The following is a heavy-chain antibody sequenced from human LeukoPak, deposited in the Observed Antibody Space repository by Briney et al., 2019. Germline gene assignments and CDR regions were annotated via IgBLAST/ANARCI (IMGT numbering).Heavy chain of an antibody. J-gene: IGHJ4*02. CDR1: GGTFSSYA. D-gene: IGHD3-3*01. Sequence: ASVKVSCKASGGTFSSYAISWVRQAPGQGLDWMGGIIPIFGTANYAQKCQGRVTITTDESTSTAYMELSSLRSEDPAVYYCARVRFLEPWYFDYWGQGTLVTVSS. V-gene: IGHV1-69*05. CDR3: ARVRFLEPWYFDY. CDR2: IIPIFGTA.